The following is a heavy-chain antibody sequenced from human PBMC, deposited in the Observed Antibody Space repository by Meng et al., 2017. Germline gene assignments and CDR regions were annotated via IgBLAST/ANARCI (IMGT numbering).Heavy chain of an antibody. D-gene: IGHD3-22*01. V-gene: IGHV4-34*01. CDR3: ARNRYDRSTHVFDP. J-gene: IGHJ5*02. Sequence: QAQLPQSGAGLLKPSEALPLTCTIYGGSFSGHYWSWIRQAPGEGLEWIGEVSDGGYNKYNPALKSRVTVSGDTSKNEVSLKLSSVTAADTAVYYCARNRYDRSTHVFDPWGQGTLVTVSS. CDR1: GGSFSGHY. CDR2: VSDGGYN.